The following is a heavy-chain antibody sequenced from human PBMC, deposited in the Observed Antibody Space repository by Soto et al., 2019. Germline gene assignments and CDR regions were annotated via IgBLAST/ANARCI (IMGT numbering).Heavy chain of an antibody. CDR1: GFTFSDKH. Sequence: LRLSCAASGFTFSDKHMDWVRQAPGKGLEWVGRARNKAHGYTTAYAASLKGRFTISRDDSKNSLSLQMNSLKTEDTAVYFCARLMGTSFHLWGQGTLLTVST. V-gene: IGHV3-72*01. CDR2: ARNKAHGYTT. J-gene: IGHJ4*02. CDR3: ARLMGTSFHL. D-gene: IGHD2-8*01.